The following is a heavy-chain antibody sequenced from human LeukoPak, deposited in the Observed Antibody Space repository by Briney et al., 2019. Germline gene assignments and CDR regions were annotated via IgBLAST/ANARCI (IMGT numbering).Heavy chain of an antibody. V-gene: IGHV4-34*01. CDR3: ARDLYGSGSYIRYGMDV. CDR1: GGSFSGYY. CDR2: INHSGST. J-gene: IGHJ6*04. D-gene: IGHD3-10*01. Sequence: SSETLSLTCAVYGGSFSGYYWSWIRQPPGKGLEWIGEINHSGSTNYNPSLKSRVTISVDTSKNQFSLKLSSVTAADTAVYYCARDLYGSGSYIRYGMDVWGKGTTVTVSS.